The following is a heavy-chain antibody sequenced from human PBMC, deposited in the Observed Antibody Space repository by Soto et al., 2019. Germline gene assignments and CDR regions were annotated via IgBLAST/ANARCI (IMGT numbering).Heavy chain of an antibody. CDR3: ARPDDYDRSAPLAY. V-gene: IGHV3-48*03. CDR1: GFTFSSYE. D-gene: IGHD3-22*01. CDR2: ISSSGSTI. Sequence: VGSLRLSCAASGFTFSSYEMNWVRQAPGKGLEWVSYISSSGSTIYYADSVKGRFTISRDNAKNSLYLQMNSLRAEDTAVYYCARPDDYDRSAPLAYWGQGSMVTVSS. J-gene: IGHJ4*02.